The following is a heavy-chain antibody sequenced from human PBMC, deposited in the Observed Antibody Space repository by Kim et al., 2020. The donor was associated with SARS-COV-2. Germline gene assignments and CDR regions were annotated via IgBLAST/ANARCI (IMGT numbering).Heavy chain of an antibody. V-gene: IGHV4-59*01. Sequence: SETLSLTCTVSGGSISSYYWSWIRQPPGKGLEWIGYIYYSGSTNYNPSLKSRVTISVDTSKNQFSLKLSSVTAADTAVYYCARALGGDVGSAYDILTGSSDAFDIWGQGTMVTVSS. CDR2: IYYSGST. J-gene: IGHJ3*02. D-gene: IGHD3-9*01. CDR1: GGSISSYY. CDR3: ARALGGDVGSAYDILTGSSDAFDI.